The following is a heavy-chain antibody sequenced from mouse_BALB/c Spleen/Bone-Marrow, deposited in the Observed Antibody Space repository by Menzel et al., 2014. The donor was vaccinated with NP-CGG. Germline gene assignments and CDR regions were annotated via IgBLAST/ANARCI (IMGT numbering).Heavy chain of an antibody. Sequence: DVKLQESGGGLVKPGGSLKLSCAASGFTFSSYTMSWVRQTPEKRLEWVATISSGGGNTYYPDSVKGRFTISRDNAKNNLYLQMSSLRSEDTALYYCARYMITTSYFDYWGQGTTLTVSS. D-gene: IGHD2-4*01. V-gene: IGHV5-9*03. CDR1: GFTFSSYT. CDR3: ARYMITTSYFDY. CDR2: ISSGGGNT. J-gene: IGHJ2*01.